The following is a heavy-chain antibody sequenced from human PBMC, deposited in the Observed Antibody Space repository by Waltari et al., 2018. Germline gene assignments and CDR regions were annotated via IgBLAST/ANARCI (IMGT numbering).Heavy chain of an antibody. V-gene: IGHV1-8*02. Sequence: QVQLVQSGAEVKKPGASVKVSCKASGYTFTSYDINWVRQATGQGLEWTGWMNPKSGNTGYAQKFQGRVTMTRNTSISTAYLELSSLRSEDTAVYYCARGQRYEDAWSWFDPWGQGTLVTVSS. CDR3: ARGQRYEDAWSWFDP. J-gene: IGHJ5*02. CDR1: GYTFTSYD. D-gene: IGHD2-2*01. CDR2: MNPKSGNT.